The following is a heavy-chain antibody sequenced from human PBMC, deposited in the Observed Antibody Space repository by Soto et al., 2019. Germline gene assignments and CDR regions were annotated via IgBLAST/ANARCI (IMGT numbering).Heavy chain of an antibody. J-gene: IGHJ4*02. CDR1: GASISISSNYY. CDR2: IYYSGNT. CDR3: ARATFVRKGYYDASDYYFFDY. D-gene: IGHD3-22*01. V-gene: IGHV4-39*07. Sequence: SETLSLTCTVSGASISISSNYYWGWIRQPPGKGLEWIGSIYYSGNTYYSPSLKSRVTISVDRSKNQFSLRLSSVTAADTAIYYCARATFVRKGYYDASDYYFFDYWGQGTLVTVSS.